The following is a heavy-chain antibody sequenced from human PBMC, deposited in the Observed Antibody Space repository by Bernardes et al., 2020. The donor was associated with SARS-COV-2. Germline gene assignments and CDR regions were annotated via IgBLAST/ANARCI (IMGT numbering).Heavy chain of an antibody. J-gene: IGHJ6*02. D-gene: IGHD3-3*01. V-gene: IGHV4-39*01. CDR2: IYYSGST. CDR3: AVLTYYDFWSGYYRGLGSMDV. CDR1: GGSISSISYY. Sequence: SETLSLTCTVSGGSISSISYYWGWLRQPPGKGLEWIGSIYYSGSTYYNPSLKSRVTISVDTSKNQFSLKLSSVTAADTAVYYCAVLTYYDFWSGYYRGLGSMDVWGQGTTVTVSS.